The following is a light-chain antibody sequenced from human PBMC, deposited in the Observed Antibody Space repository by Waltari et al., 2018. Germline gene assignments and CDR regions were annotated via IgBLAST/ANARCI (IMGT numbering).Light chain of an antibody. CDR2: NVT. CDR3: SSYTTTSTWV. Sequence: QSALTQPASMSGSPGQSLTIPCSGSTSHIGGYNYVSWYQQHPGKAPKLMIFNVTNRPSGISSRFSGSKSGNTASLTISGLQAEDEADYYCSSYTTTSTWVFGGGTKVTVL. V-gene: IGLV2-14*03. CDR1: TSHIGGYNY. J-gene: IGLJ3*02.